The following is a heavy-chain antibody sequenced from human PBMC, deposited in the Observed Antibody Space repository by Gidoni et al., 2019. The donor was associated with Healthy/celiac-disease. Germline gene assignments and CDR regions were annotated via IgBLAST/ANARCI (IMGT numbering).Heavy chain of an antibody. CDR2: ISGDGGST. CDR1: GFTVDDYS. CDR3: AKDMGSSDFDY. V-gene: IGHV3-43*02. D-gene: IGHD6-6*01. J-gene: IGHJ4*02. Sequence: EVQLVESGGGVVQPGGSLRLSCSADGFTVDDYSMQWGRQPPGKGLEWVSLISGDGGSTYYADSGKGRFTSSRDNSKNSLYLKMNSLRTEDTALYYCAKDMGSSDFDYWGQGTLVTVSS.